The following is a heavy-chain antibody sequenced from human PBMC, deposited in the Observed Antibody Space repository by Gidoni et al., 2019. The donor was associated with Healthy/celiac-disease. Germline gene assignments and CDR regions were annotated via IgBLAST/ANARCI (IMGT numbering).Heavy chain of an antibody. CDR1: GYTFTSYY. V-gene: IGHV1-46*03. CDR3: ARAYYYDSSGPLLDY. D-gene: IGHD3-22*01. Sequence: QVQLVQSGAEVKKPGASVKVSCTASGYTFTSYYMYWVRQAPGQGLEWMGIINPSGGSTSYAQKFQGRVSMTRDTSTSTVYMELSSLRSEDTAVYYCARAYYYDSSGPLLDYWGQGTLVTVSS. CDR2: INPSGGST. J-gene: IGHJ4*02.